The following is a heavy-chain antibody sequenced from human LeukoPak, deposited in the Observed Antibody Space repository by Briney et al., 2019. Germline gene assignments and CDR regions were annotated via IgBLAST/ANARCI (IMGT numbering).Heavy chain of an antibody. CDR3: AKSKTVTTEFDH. V-gene: IGHV3-9*03. CDR2: ISWNSGSI. Sequence: GGSLRLSCAASGFTFDDYAMHWVRQVPGKGLEWVSGISWNSGSIGYADSVKGRFTISRDNAKNSLYLQMNSLRAEDMALYYCAKSKTVTTEFDHWGQGTLVTVSS. D-gene: IGHD4-17*01. J-gene: IGHJ4*02. CDR1: GFTFDDYA.